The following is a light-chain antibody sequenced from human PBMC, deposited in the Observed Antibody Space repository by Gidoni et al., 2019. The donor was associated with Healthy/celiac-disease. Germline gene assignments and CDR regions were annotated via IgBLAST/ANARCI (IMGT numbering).Light chain of an antibody. Sequence: EIVMTQSPATLSVSPGERATLPSRASQSVSSNLAWYQQKPGQTPRLPIYGASTRATGIPARFSGSGSGTEFTLTISSLQSEDFAVYYCQQYNNWPPYTFGQGTKLEIK. V-gene: IGKV3-15*01. CDR1: QSVSSN. CDR3: QQYNNWPPYT. CDR2: GAS. J-gene: IGKJ2*01.